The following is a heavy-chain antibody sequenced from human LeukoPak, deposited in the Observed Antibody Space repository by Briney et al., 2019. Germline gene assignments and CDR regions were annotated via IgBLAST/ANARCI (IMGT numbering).Heavy chain of an antibody. Sequence: SETLSLTCSVSGGSISSYYWSWIRQPPGKGLEWMGNIYHSRSTKYNPSLKSRVTISVDTSKNQFSLKLSSVTAADTAVYYCARDLGISYYYYGMDVWGQGTTVTVSS. CDR3: ARDLGISYYYYGMDV. V-gene: IGHV4-59*01. CDR2: IYHSRST. J-gene: IGHJ6*02. CDR1: GGSISSYY. D-gene: IGHD3-16*01.